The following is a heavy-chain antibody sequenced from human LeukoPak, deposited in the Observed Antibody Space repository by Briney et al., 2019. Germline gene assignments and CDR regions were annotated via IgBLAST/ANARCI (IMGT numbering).Heavy chain of an antibody. V-gene: IGHV5-51*01. CDR1: GHSFTSYW. CDR2: IYPGDSDT. Sequence: GESLKISCKGSGHSFTSYWIGWVRQMPGKGLEWMGIIYPGDSDTRYSPSFQGQVTISADKSISTAYLQWSSLKASDTAMYYCARIYSSSSWWFDPWGQGTLVTVSS. D-gene: IGHD6-6*01. J-gene: IGHJ5*02. CDR3: ARIYSSSSWWFDP.